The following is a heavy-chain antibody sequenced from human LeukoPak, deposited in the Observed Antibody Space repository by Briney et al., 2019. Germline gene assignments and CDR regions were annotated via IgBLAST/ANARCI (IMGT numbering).Heavy chain of an antibody. CDR3: ARVAYSSGCPDY. J-gene: IGHJ4*02. V-gene: IGHV3-21*01. Sequence: GGSLRLSCAASGFTFSSYSMNWVRQAPGKGLEWVSSISSSSSYIYYADSMKGRFTISRDNAKNSLYLQMNSLRAEDTAVYYCARVAYSSGCPDYWGQGTLVTVSS. CDR1: GFTFSSYS. D-gene: IGHD6-19*01. CDR2: ISSSSSYI.